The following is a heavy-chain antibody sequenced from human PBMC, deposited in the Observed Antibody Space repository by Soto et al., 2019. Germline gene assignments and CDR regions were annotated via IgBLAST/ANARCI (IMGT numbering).Heavy chain of an antibody. J-gene: IGHJ3*02. CDR2: ISYSGST. CDR1: SGSIRRYY. CDR3: ASRVRIDASAI. V-gene: IGHV4-59*08. Sequence: QVQLQESGPGLVKPSETLSLTCTGSSGSIRRYYWTWIRQPPGKGLEWIGYISYSGSTNYNPSLRRRVTTSADTSKNKYSLKLSSVTVADTAVYYCASRVRIDASAIWGQGTMVAVSS. D-gene: IGHD1-1*01.